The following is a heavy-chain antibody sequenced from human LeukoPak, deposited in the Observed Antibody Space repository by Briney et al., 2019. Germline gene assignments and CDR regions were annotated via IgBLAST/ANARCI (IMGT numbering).Heavy chain of an antibody. Sequence: GGSLRLSCAASGFTFSSYSMNWVRQAPGKGLEWVSSISSSSSYIYYADSVKGRFTITRDNSKNTLYLQMNSLRAEDTAVYYCAKDVQYYYGSGSYYYWGQGTLVTVSS. CDR3: AKDVQYYYGSGSYYY. CDR2: ISSSSSYI. V-gene: IGHV3-21*04. D-gene: IGHD3-10*01. CDR1: GFTFSSYS. J-gene: IGHJ4*02.